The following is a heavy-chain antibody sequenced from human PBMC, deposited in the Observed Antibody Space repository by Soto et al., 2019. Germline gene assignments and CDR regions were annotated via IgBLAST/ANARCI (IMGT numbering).Heavy chain of an antibody. CDR1: GDTFSDYY. Sequence: QVQLMQSGAEVKKPGASVKVSCKASGDTFSDYYIHWVREAPGQGLEGMGTVNPSGGHTTYSQHFLGRVTMTRDTSTSTPHMELTSLTSEDTAVYYCARGGHVVVVTAALDYWGQGTLVTVSS. D-gene: IGHD2-21*02. V-gene: IGHV1-46*01. CDR3: ARGGHVVVVTAALDY. J-gene: IGHJ4*02. CDR2: VNPSGGHT.